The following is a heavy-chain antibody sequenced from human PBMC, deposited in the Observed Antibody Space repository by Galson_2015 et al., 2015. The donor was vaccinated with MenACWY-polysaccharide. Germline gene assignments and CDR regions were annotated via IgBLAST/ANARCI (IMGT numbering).Heavy chain of an antibody. Sequence: SLRLSCAASGFTFSNAWMSWVRQAPGKGLEWVGRIKSKTGGGKTDYAAPVQGRFTISRDDSKNTLSLQMSGLKTEDTAVYHCTMDGYCSGVSCYTGAYWGQGTPVTVSS. CDR2: IKSKTGGGKT. CDR1: GFTFSNAW. D-gene: IGHD2-15*01. J-gene: IGHJ4*02. V-gene: IGHV3-15*01. CDR3: TMDGYCSGVSCYTGAY.